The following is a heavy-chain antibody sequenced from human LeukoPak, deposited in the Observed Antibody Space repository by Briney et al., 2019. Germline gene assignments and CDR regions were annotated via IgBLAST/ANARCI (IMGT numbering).Heavy chain of an antibody. CDR3: ARVRLDIVVVVAATYFDY. D-gene: IGHD2-15*01. V-gene: IGHV4-34*01. Sequence: SETLSLTCAVYGGSFSGYYWCWIRQPPGKGLEWIGEINHSGSTNYNPSLKSRVTISVDTSKNQFSLKLSSVTAADTAVYYCARVRLDIVVVVAATYFDYWGQGTLVTVSS. CDR2: INHSGST. CDR1: GGSFSGYY. J-gene: IGHJ4*02.